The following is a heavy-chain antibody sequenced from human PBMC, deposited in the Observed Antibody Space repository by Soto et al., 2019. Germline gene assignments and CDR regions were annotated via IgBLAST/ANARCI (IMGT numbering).Heavy chain of an antibody. D-gene: IGHD3-16*01. CDR1: GFTFSSYG. V-gene: IGHV3-30*18. J-gene: IGHJ3*02. CDR3: AKFFWGQNVTPRHAFDI. Sequence: QVQLVESGGGLVKPGGSLRLSCAASGFTFSSYGMHWVRQAPGKGLEWVAVISYDGSNKYYADSVKGRFTISRDNSKNTLYLQMNSLRAEDTAVYYCAKFFWGQNVTPRHAFDIWGQGTMVTVSS. CDR2: ISYDGSNK.